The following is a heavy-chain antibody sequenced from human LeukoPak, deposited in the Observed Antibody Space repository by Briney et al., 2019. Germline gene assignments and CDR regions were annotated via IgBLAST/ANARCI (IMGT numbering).Heavy chain of an antibody. Sequence: GGSLRLSCAASGFTFSSYAMHWVRQAPGKGLEYVSAISSNGGSTYYANSVRGRFTISRDNSKNTLYLQMGSLRAEDTAVYYCAREDPPGTTDYRGQGTLVTVSS. CDR2: ISSNGGST. CDR1: GFTFSSYA. V-gene: IGHV3-64*01. J-gene: IGHJ4*02. D-gene: IGHD1-1*01. CDR3: AREDPPGTTDY.